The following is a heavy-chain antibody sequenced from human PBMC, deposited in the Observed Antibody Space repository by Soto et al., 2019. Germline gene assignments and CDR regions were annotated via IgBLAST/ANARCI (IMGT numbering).Heavy chain of an antibody. Sequence: QVQLQESGPGLVKPSETLSLSCSVSGGSVSSANYYWTWIRQSPGKGLEWIGCLYYSGSTNYNPSLKSRVTISVDTSKNLFSLRLTSATAADTAVYYCARGTVAGPDYWGQGTLVSVSS. CDR1: GGSVSSANYY. CDR3: ARGTVAGPDY. V-gene: IGHV4-61*01. CDR2: LYYSGST. D-gene: IGHD6-19*01. J-gene: IGHJ4*02.